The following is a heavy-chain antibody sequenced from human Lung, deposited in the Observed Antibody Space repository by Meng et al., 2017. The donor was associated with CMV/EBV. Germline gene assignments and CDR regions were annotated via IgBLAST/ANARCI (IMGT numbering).Heavy chain of an antibody. D-gene: IGHD1-26*01. CDR1: GVSSSSNIR. Sequence: QVQLPGSGPGLLKPAGTLSLTCGVSGVSSSSNIRWTWVRQPPGKGLEWIGDIDDSGSTNYNPSLNSRISISLDKSKNHFSLKVNSVTAADTAVYYCARGKQDAWELLAYWGQGALVTVSS. CDR2: IDDSGST. V-gene: IGHV4-4*02. CDR3: ARGKQDAWELLAY. J-gene: IGHJ4*02.